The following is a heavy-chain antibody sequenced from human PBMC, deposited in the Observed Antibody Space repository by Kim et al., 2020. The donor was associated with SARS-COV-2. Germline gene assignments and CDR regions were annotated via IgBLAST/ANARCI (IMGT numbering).Heavy chain of an antibody. CDR3: ARDSMIVSGDAFDI. V-gene: IGHV3-21*01. J-gene: IGHJ3*02. CDR2: ISSSSSYI. CDR1: GFTFSSYS. Sequence: GGSLRLSCAASGFTFSSYSMNWVRQAPGKGLEWVSSISSSSSYIYYADSVKGRFTISRDNAKNSLYLQMNSLRAEDTAVYYCARDSMIVSGDAFDIWGQGTMVTVSS. D-gene: IGHD3-22*01.